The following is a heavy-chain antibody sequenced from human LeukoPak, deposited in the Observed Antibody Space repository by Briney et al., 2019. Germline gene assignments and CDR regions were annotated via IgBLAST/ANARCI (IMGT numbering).Heavy chain of an antibody. CDR2: MNPNSGAT. Sequence: ASVKVSCKASGYSFTSNYIHWVRQAAGQGLEWMGWMNPNSGATGYAQKFQGRVTMTRDTSITTVYMELSSLTSEDTAVYYCARDGRGAAAPDDAFDVWGQGTMVTVSS. V-gene: IGHV1-8*02. D-gene: IGHD2-2*01. CDR1: GYSFTSNY. J-gene: IGHJ3*01. CDR3: ARDGRGAAAPDDAFDV.